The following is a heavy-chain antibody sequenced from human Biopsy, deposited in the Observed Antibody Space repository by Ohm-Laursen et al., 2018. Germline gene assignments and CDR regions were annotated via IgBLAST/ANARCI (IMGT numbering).Heavy chain of an antibody. J-gene: IGHJ5*02. V-gene: IGHV3-23*01. D-gene: IGHD3-3*01. CDR3: ARDLYDFCGGCPFDP. CDR1: GFTFSSHA. CDR2: INVSGGST. Sequence: SLRLSCAAFGFTFSSHAMSWVRQAPGKGLECVSVINVSGGSTSYSDPVKGRFTISRDNPKNTLYLQMNSLRAEDTAMYYCARDLYDFCGGCPFDPWGQGTLVTVS.